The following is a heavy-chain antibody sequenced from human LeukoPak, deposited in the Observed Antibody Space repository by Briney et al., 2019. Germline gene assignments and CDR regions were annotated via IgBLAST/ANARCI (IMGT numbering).Heavy chain of an antibody. Sequence: ASVKVSCKASGYTFTGFHIHWVRQAPGQGLEWMGWINPNRGGTNYAQEFQGRVTMTRDTSISTAYMELNRLKSDDTAVYYCARDVKSGDFDYWGQGTLVTVSS. CDR3: ARDVKSGDFDY. D-gene: IGHD1-26*01. CDR1: GYTFTGFH. J-gene: IGHJ4*02. CDR2: INPNRGGT. V-gene: IGHV1-2*02.